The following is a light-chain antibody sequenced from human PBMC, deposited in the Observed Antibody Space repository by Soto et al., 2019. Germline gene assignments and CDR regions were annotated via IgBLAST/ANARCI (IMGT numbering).Light chain of an antibody. CDR1: QGISSW. J-gene: IGKJ1*01. CDR3: QQAHSFPT. V-gene: IGKV1-12*01. Sequence: DIQLTHSPSSLYASEGDRVTITFRASQGISSWLAWYQQKPGEAPKLLIYAASSLQSGVPSRFSGSGSGADFTLTISSLQPEDSANYYCQQAHSFPTFGQGTKVDIK. CDR2: AAS.